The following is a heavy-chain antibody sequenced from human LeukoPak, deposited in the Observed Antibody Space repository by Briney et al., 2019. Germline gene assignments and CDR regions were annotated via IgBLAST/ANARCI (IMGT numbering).Heavy chain of an antibody. CDR1: GFPFNSYA. V-gene: IGHV3-23*01. Sequence: GSLKLSFAASGFPFNSYAMYWVRPAPGKGLEWVSGIFCCGGSAHYADSVKGRFTISRDNSKNTVYLQMDSLRVEDTAVYYCGKTTTGYSSGRYPGWPVDYWGQGTLVTVSS. J-gene: IGHJ4*02. CDR3: GKTTTGYSSGRYPGWPVDY. D-gene: IGHD6-19*01. CDR2: IFCCGGSA.